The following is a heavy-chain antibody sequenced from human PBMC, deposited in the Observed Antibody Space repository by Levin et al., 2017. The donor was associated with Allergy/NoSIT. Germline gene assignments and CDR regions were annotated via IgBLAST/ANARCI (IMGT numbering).Heavy chain of an antibody. Sequence: TGGSLRLSCAASGFTFSIYGIYWVRQAPGKGLEWVAIISSDGSYISYADSVKGRFTVSRDNSKNTLYLQMNSLRPEDTAVYYCTKGGDMDVWGKGTTVTVSS. J-gene: IGHJ6*03. CDR2: ISSDGSYI. CDR3: TKGGDMDV. V-gene: IGHV3-30*18. CDR1: GFTFSIYG. D-gene: IGHD3-10*01.